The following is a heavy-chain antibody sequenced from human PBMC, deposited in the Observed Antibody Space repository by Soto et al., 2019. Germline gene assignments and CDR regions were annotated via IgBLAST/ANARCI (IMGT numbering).Heavy chain of an antibody. CDR2: ISYDGSNK. CDR3: AKELERRLDN. D-gene: IGHD1-1*01. Sequence: PGGSLRLSCAASGFTFSSYAMHWVRQAPGKGLEWVAVISYDGSNKYYADSVKGRFTISRDNSKNTLYLQMNSLRAEDTAVYSCAKELERRLDNWGQGTLVTVSS. V-gene: IGHV3-30-3*01. J-gene: IGHJ4*02. CDR1: GFTFSSYA.